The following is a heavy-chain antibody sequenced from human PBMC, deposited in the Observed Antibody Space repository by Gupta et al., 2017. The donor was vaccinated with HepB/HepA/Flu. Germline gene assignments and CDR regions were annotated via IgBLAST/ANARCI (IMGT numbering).Heavy chain of an antibody. CDR3: ARLWSSWGWFDP. Sequence: EVQLVLSGAEVKKPGESLKIPCKGSGSSFNSYWIGWVRQMPGKGLEWMGIIYPGDSDTRYSPSFQGQVTISADKSISTAHLQWSSLKASDTAMYYCARLWSSWGWFDPWGQGTLVTVSS. J-gene: IGHJ5*02. D-gene: IGHD6-13*01. CDR1: GSSFNSYW. CDR2: IYPGDSDT. V-gene: IGHV5-51*01.